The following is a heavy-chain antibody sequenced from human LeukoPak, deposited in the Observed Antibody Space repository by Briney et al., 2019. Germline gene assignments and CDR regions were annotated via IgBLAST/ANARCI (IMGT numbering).Heavy chain of an antibody. CDR3: AKSVSGYETWFDP. D-gene: IGHD5-12*01. V-gene: IGHV3-30*18. Sequence: PGGSLRLSCAASGFTFSSYGMHWVRQAPGKGLEWVAVISYDGSNKYYADSVKGRFTISRDNSKNTLYLQMNSLRAEDTAVYYCAKSVSGYETWFDPWGQGTLVTVSS. CDR2: ISYDGSNK. CDR1: GFTFSSYG. J-gene: IGHJ5*02.